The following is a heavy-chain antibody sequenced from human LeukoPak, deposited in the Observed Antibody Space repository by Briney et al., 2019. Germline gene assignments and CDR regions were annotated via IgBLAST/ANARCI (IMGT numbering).Heavy chain of an antibody. V-gene: IGHV1-69*01. J-gene: IGHJ4*02. Sequence: GASVKVSCKTSGGTFSHDAVSWLRQAPGQGPEWMGGIIPMFGTPNYAQKFEGRVTITADEPPRTVYMELSSLRSEDTAVYYCATAKFGGNSYFDYWGQGTLVTVSS. D-gene: IGHD4-23*01. CDR1: GGTFSHDA. CDR3: ATAKFGGNSYFDY. CDR2: IIPMFGTP.